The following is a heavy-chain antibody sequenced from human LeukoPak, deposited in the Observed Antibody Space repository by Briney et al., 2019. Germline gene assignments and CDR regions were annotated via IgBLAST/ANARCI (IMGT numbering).Heavy chain of an antibody. CDR1: GGTIIGYY. V-gene: IGHV4-59*08. Sequence: SETLSLTCTVSGGTIIGYYWTWIRQPPGKGLEWIGYIYPSGSTTYNPSLMSRVTISLNMSKNQFSLQLSSVTAADTAACYCARQSCSSTSCPHRNVFDIWGQGTIVSVFS. CDR3: ARQSCSSTSCPHRNVFDI. CDR2: IYPSGST. J-gene: IGHJ3*02. D-gene: IGHD2-2*01.